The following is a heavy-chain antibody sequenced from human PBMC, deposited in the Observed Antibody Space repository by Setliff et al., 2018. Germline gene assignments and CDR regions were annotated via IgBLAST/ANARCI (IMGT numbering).Heavy chain of an antibody. CDR1: GYTFIGYY. CDR3: ARLSASVVSPVDH. Sequence: ASVKVSCKTSGYTFIGYYVHWVRQAPGRGLEWMGWINPNTGGTNYAQKFQGRVTVTSDTSISTAYLTLTSLRFDDTAIYYCARLSASVVSPVDHWGQGTLVTVSS. CDR2: INPNTGGT. J-gene: IGHJ4*02. V-gene: IGHV1-2*02.